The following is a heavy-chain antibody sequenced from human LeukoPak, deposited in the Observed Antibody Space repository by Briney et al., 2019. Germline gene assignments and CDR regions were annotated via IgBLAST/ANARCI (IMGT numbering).Heavy chain of an antibody. Sequence: SETLSLTCAVSGYSISSGYYWGWIRQPPGKGLEWIGSIYHSGSTYYNPSLKSRVTISVDTSKNQFSLKLSSVTAADTAVYYCARLRHYYGSGGLNWFDPWGQGTLVTVSS. D-gene: IGHD3-10*01. CDR1: GYSISSGYY. J-gene: IGHJ5*02. CDR2: IYHSGST. V-gene: IGHV4-38-2*01. CDR3: ARLRHYYGSGGLNWFDP.